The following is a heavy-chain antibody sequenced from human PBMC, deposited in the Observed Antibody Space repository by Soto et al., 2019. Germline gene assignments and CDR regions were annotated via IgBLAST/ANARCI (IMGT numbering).Heavy chain of an antibody. CDR2: INHSGST. J-gene: IGHJ6*02. Sequence: SETLSLTCAVSGGSISSGGYSWSWIRQPPGKGLEWIGEINHSGSTNYNPSLKSRVTISVDTSKNQFSLKLSSVTAADAAVYYCARVVSYGGSGSYSHYYGMDVWGQGTTVTVSS. V-gene: IGHV4-34*01. CDR3: ARVVSYGGSGSYSHYYGMDV. D-gene: IGHD3-10*01. CDR1: GGSISSGGYS.